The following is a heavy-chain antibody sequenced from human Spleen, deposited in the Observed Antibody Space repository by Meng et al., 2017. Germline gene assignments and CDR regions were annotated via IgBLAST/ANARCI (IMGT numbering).Heavy chain of an antibody. CDR2: ISHSGST. CDR1: GDSISSSTW. CDR3: VRIYGSGTY. J-gene: IGHJ4*02. D-gene: IGHD3-10*01. V-gene: IGHV4-4*02. Sequence: QVQLRESGPGLVRPSGTLSLICAVSGDSISSSTWWSWVRQPLGKGLEWIGEISHSGSTNYNPSLKSRVTISVDKSKNQFSLNLGSVTAADTAVYYCVRIYGSGTYWGRGTLVTVSS.